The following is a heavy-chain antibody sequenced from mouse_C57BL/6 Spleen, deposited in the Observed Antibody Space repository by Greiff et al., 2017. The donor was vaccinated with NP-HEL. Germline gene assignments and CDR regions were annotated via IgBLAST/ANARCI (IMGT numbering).Heavy chain of an antibody. CDR2: IYPSDSET. V-gene: IGHV1-61*01. J-gene: IGHJ4*01. CDR3: ATYSSMDY. CDR1: GYTFTSYW. Sequence: VQLQHPGAELVRPGSSVKLSCKASGYTFTSYWMDWVKQRPGQGLEWIGNIYPSDSETHYNQKFKDKATLTVDKSSSTAYMQLSSLTSEDSAVYYCATYSSMDYWGQGTSVTVSS. D-gene: IGHD2-5*01.